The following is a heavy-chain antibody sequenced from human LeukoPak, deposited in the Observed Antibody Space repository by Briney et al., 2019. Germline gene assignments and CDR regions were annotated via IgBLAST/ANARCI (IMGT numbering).Heavy chain of an antibody. V-gene: IGHV3-7*03. Sequence: GGSLRLSCVASGFPFSKYWMTWVRQAPGRGLEWVATIEEDGHGEYYMDSVKGRFTISRDNSKNTLYLQMNSLRAEDTAVYYCAKPARTDYADYWGQGTLVTVSS. CDR1: GFPFSKYW. CDR3: AKPARTDYADY. CDR2: IEEDGHGE. J-gene: IGHJ4*02. D-gene: IGHD1-14*01.